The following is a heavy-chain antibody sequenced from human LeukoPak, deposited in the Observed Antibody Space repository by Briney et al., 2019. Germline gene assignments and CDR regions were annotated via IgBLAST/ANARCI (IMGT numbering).Heavy chain of an antibody. CDR2: ISGSGGST. CDR1: GFTFSSYA. CDR3: AKEPLYCSSTSCYSGWFDP. Sequence: GGSLRLSCAASGFTFSSYAMSWVRQAPGKGLEWVSAISGSGGSTYYADSVKGRFTISRDNSKNTLYLQMNSLRAEDTAVYYCAKEPLYCSSTSCYSGWFDPGGQGTLVTVSS. V-gene: IGHV3-23*01. D-gene: IGHD2-2*01. J-gene: IGHJ5*02.